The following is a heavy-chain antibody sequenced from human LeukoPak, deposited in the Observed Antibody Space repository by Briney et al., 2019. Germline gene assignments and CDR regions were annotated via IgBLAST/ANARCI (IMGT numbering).Heavy chain of an antibody. CDR2: VYYSGTT. CDR3: ARHVKGYCSGGSCYLDAFDI. Sequence: SETLSLTCTVSGGSISSTNYYWGWSRQPPGKGLEWLGSVYYSGTTYYNPSLESRVTISVDMSKNQFSLKLSSVTAADTAVYYCARHVKGYCSGGSCYLDAFDIWGQGTMVTVSS. D-gene: IGHD2-15*01. J-gene: IGHJ3*02. CDR1: GGSISSTNYY. V-gene: IGHV4-39*01.